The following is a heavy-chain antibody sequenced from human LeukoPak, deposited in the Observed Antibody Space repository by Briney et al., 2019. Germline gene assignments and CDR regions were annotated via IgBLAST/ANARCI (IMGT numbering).Heavy chain of an antibody. D-gene: IGHD1-14*01. V-gene: IGHV4-59*01. CDR2: IYYSGST. CDR3: ARDQGGSNHSFDY. Sequence: SETLSLTCTVSGGSISSYYWSWIRQPPGKGLEWIGYIYYSGSTNYNPSLKSRVTISVDTSKNQFSLKLSSVTAADTAVYYCARDQGGSNHSFDYWGQGTLVTVSS. J-gene: IGHJ4*02. CDR1: GGSISSYY.